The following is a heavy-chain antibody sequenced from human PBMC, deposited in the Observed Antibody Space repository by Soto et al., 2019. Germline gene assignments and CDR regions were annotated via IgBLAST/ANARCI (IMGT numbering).Heavy chain of an antibody. V-gene: IGHV3-15*07. D-gene: IGHD1-1*01. CDR1: GFTFSNAW. CDR3: TAGRALATPEVY. J-gene: IGHJ4*02. CDR2: IKSRAGGGTT. Sequence: GGSLRLSCAASGFTFSNAWMNWVRQAPGKGLEWVGRIKSRAGGGTTNYAAPVKDRFTISRDDSRNTLYLQMNSLNSEDTAVYYCTAGRALATPEVYSGLATLVTVSS.